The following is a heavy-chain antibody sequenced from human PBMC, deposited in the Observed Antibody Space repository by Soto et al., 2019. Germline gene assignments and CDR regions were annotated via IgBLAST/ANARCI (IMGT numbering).Heavy chain of an antibody. CDR2: MNPNSGNT. D-gene: IGHD3-22*01. CDR1: GYTFTSYD. CDR3: ARDYYYDSSGYYYDYYYGMDV. J-gene: IGHJ6*02. Sequence: QVQLVQSGAEVKKPGASVKVSCKASGYTFTSYDINWVRQATGQGLEWMGWMNPNSGNTGYAQKFQGRVTMTRNTSISTAYMELSSLRSEDTAVYYCARDYYYDSSGYYYDYYYGMDVWGQGTTVTVSS. V-gene: IGHV1-8*01.